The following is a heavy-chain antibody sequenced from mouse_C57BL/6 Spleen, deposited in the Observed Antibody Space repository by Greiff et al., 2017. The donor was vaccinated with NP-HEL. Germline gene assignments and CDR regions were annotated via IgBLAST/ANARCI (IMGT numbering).Heavy chain of an antibody. CDR3: ARGGNYFFDY. D-gene: IGHD2-1*01. J-gene: IGHJ2*01. V-gene: IGHV2-2*01. CDR2: IWRGGST. CDR1: GFSLTSYG. Sequence: QVQLQQSGPGLVQPSQSLSITCTVSGFSLTSYGVHWVRQSPGKGLEWLGVIWRGGSTDYNAAFISRLSISKDNSKSQVFFKMNSLQADDTAIYYCARGGNYFFDYWGQGTTLTVSS.